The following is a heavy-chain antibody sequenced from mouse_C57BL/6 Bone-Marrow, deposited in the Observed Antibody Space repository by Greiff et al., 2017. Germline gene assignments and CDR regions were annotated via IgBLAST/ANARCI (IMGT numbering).Heavy chain of an antibody. V-gene: IGHV1-81*01. D-gene: IGHD1-1*01. Sequence: VMLVESGAELARPGASVKLSCKASGYTFTSYGISWVKQRTGQGLEWIGEIYPRSGNTYYNEKFKGKATLTADKSSSTAYMGLRSLTSEDSAVYFCSRWGDYGSSAWFAYWGQGTLVTVSA. CDR3: SRWGDYGSSAWFAY. J-gene: IGHJ3*01. CDR1: GYTFTSYG. CDR2: IYPRSGNT.